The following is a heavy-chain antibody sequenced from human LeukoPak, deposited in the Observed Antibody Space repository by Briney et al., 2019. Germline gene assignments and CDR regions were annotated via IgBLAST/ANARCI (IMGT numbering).Heavy chain of an antibody. D-gene: IGHD6-19*01. CDR2: ISYDGSNK. Sequence: GRSLRLSCAASGFTFSSYAMHWVRQAPGKGLEWVAVISYDGSNKYYADSVKGRFTISRDNSKNTLYLQMNSLRAEDTAVYYCARGRRIAVAGTGGDYWGQGTLVTVSS. V-gene: IGHV3-30*04. CDR3: ARGRRIAVAGTGGDY. J-gene: IGHJ4*02. CDR1: GFTFSSYA.